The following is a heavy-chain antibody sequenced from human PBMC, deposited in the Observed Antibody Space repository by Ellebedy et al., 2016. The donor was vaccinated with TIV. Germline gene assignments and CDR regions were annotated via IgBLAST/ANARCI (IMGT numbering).Heavy chain of an antibody. V-gene: IGHV1-3*01. J-gene: IGHJ4*02. CDR2: INAGNGNT. CDR3: ADYYDSSGRASDY. D-gene: IGHD3-22*01. CDR1: GYTFTSYA. Sequence: ASVKVSCKASGYTFTSYAMHWVRQAPGQRLEWMGWINAGNGNTKYSQRFQGRVTITRDTSASTAYMELSSLRSEDTAVYYCADYYDSSGRASDYWGQGTLVTVSS.